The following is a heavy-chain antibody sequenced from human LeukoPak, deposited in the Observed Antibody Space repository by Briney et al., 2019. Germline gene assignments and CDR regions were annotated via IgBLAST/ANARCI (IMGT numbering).Heavy chain of an antibody. CDR1: GFTFSSYG. D-gene: IGHD2-15*01. J-gene: IGHJ6*02. CDR2: IWYDGSNK. V-gene: IGHV3-33*01. Sequence: GRSLRLSCAASGFTFSSYGMHWVRQAPGKGLEWVAVIWYDGSNKYYADSVKGRFTISRDNSKNTLCLQMNSLRAEDTAVYYCARDQVVVAATHANYYYGMDVWGQGTTVTVSS. CDR3: ARDQVVVAATHANYYYGMDV.